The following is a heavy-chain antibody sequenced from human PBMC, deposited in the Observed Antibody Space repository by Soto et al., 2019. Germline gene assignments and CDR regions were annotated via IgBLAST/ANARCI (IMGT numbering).Heavy chain of an antibody. Sequence: GESLKISCNGSGYSFTIYCIGLVRQMPGKGLEWMWIIYPGDSDTRYSPSFQGQVTISADKSISTAYLQWSSLKASDTAMYYCARRLDYYYYGMDVWGQGTTVTAP. J-gene: IGHJ6*02. CDR2: IYPGDSDT. CDR1: GYSFTIYC. D-gene: IGHD6-6*01. V-gene: IGHV5-51*01. CDR3: ARRLDYYYYGMDV.